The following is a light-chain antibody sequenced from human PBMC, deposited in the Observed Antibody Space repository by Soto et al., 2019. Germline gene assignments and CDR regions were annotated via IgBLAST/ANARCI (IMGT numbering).Light chain of an antibody. CDR1: QSVNNY. V-gene: IGKV3-11*01. CDR3: QQRSIWPWT. CDR2: DTS. J-gene: IGKJ1*01. Sequence: EIVLTQSPATLSLSPGERATLSCRASQSVNNYLAWYQQKPGQAPRLLIYDTSDRATGIPARFSGSGSGTDFTLTISSLEPEDFAVFHCQQRSIWPWTFGQGTKVDIK.